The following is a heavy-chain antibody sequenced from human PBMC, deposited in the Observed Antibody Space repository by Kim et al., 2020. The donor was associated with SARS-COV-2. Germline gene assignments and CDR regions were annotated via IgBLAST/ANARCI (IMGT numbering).Heavy chain of an antibody. CDR3: ARSLYCSSTTCHYGMDV. V-gene: IGHV3-48*03. CDR2: ISSGGSTT. Sequence: GGSLRLSCAASGFTFSSYEMNWVRQAPGKGLEWVSYISSGGSTTPYAYPVKGRFTISRDNARNSLYLQMNSLRAEDTAVYYCARSLYCSSTTCHYGMDVGGQGTTVTVSS. CDR1: GFTFSSYE. D-gene: IGHD2-2*01. J-gene: IGHJ6*02.